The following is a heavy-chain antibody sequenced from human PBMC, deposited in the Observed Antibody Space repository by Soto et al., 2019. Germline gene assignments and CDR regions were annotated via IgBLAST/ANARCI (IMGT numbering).Heavy chain of an antibody. CDR2: ISYDGSNK. J-gene: IGHJ3*02. V-gene: IGHV3-30*04. D-gene: IGHD1-26*01. CDR3: ARGGVWELRADDAFDI. CDR1: GFTFSSYA. Sequence: GGSLRLSCAASGFTFSSYAMHWVRQAPGKGLEWVAVISYDGSNKYYADSVKGRFTISRDNSKNTLYLQMNSLRAEDTAVYYCARGGVWELRADDAFDIWGQGTMVTVSS.